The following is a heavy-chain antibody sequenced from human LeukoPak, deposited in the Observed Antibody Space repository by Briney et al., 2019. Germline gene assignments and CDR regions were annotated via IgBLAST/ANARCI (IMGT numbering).Heavy chain of an antibody. CDR3: ARGGGAYYDFWSGYYPLDY. V-gene: IGHV4-59*01. Sequence: PSETLSLTCTVSGGSISSYYWSWIRQPPGKGLEWIGYIYYSGSTNYNPSLKSRVTISVDTSKNQFSLELSSVTAADTAVYYCARGGGAYYDFWSGYYPLDYWGQGTLVTVSS. CDR2: IYYSGST. CDR1: GGSISSYY. J-gene: IGHJ4*02. D-gene: IGHD3-3*01.